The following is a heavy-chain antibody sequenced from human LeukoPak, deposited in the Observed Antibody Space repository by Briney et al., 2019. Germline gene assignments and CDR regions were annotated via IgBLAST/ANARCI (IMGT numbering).Heavy chain of an antibody. J-gene: IGHJ4*02. D-gene: IGHD3-22*01. CDR2: IYYSGST. CDR1: GGSITSNSYF. Sequence: SETLSLTCTVSGGSITSNSYFWGWIRQPPGKGLEWIGNIYYSGSTYYNPSLKSRVTISVDRSKNQFSLKLSSVTAADTAVYYCVGLLPSFDYWGQGTLVTVSS. CDR3: VGLLPSFDY. V-gene: IGHV4-39*07.